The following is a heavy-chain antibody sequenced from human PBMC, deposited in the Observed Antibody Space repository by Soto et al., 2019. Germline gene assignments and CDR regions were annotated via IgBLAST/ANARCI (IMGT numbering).Heavy chain of an antibody. CDR1: GFTFSSYA. J-gene: IGHJ4*02. V-gene: IGHV3-23*01. D-gene: IGHD3-10*01. CDR3: AKVRRFGELRSLY. Sequence: EVHLLESGGGLVQPGGSLRLSCAASGFTFSSYAMSWVRQAPGKGLEWVSAIGDSGDTTYYADSVKGRFTISRDNSKNTLYLQMGSLRAEEPAVYYCAKVRRFGELRSLYWGQGTVVTVSS. CDR2: IGDSGDTT.